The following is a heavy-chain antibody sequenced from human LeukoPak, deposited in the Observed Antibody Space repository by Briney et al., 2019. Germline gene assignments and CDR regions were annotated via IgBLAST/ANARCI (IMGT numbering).Heavy chain of an antibody. CDR3: AELGITMIGGA. CDR1: GFTFSIYE. D-gene: IGHD3-10*02. CDR2: ISSSGSTI. Sequence: GGSLRLSCAASGFTFSIYEMNWVRQAPGKGLEWVSYISSSGSTIYYADSVKGRFTISRDNAKNSLYLQMNSLRAEDTAVYYCAELGITMIGGAWGKGTTVTISS. V-gene: IGHV3-48*03. J-gene: IGHJ6*04.